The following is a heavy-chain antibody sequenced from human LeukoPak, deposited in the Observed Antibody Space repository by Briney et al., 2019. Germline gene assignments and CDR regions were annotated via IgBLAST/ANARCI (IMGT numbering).Heavy chain of an antibody. J-gene: IGHJ4*02. Sequence: PSETLSLTCTVSGGSISSSSYYWGWIRQPPGKGLEWIGSIYYSGSTYYNPSLKSRVTISVDTSKNQFSLKLSSVTAADTAVYYCARLLRYFDWPEYYFDYWGQGTLVTVSS. V-gene: IGHV4-39*01. D-gene: IGHD3-9*01. CDR2: IYYSGST. CDR3: ARLLRYFDWPEYYFDY. CDR1: GGSISSSSYY.